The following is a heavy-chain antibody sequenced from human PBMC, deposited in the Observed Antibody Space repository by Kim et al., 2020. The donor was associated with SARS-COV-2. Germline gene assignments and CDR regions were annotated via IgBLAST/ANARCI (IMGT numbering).Heavy chain of an antibody. CDR3: AVNPVDGFDV. V-gene: IGHV3-74*01. CDR1: GFSFSSNL. D-gene: IGHD3-10*01. J-gene: IGHJ6*02. CDR2: IDMGGSAT. Sequence: GGSLRLSCAASGFSFSSNLMHWVRQAPGKGLVWVSRIDMGGSATYYADSVKGRFTISRDNARNTLYLQMNSLRPEDTAVYYCAVNPVDGFDVWGAGTTVT.